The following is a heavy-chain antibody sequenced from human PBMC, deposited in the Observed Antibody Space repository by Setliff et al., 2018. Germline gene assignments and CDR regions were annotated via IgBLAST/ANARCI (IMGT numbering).Heavy chain of an antibody. V-gene: IGHV7-4-1*02. J-gene: IGHJ4*02. CDR1: GYTFTSYT. CDR2: INTNTGNP. Sequence: ASVKVSCKASGYTFTSYTMNWVRQAPGQGLGWMGGINTNTGNPTYAQGFTGRFVFSLDTSVSTAYLQISSLKAEDTAVYYCAREYSSGWYETGDYWGQGTLVTVSS. CDR3: AREYSSGWYETGDY. D-gene: IGHD6-19*01.